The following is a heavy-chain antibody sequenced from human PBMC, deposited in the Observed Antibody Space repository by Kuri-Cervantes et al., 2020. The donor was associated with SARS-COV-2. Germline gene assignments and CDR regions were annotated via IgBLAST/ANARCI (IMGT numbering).Heavy chain of an antibody. CDR1: GFTFSSYA. J-gene: IGHJ4*02. CDR2: ISSSSSTI. CDR3: ARGSEAGYYYFDY. Sequence: GESLKISCAASGFTFSSYAMSWVRQAPEKGLEWVSYISSSSSTIYYADSVKGRFTISRDNAKNSLYLQMNSLRDEDTAVYYCARGSEAGYYYFDYWGQGTLVTVSS. D-gene: IGHD3-9*01. V-gene: IGHV3-48*02.